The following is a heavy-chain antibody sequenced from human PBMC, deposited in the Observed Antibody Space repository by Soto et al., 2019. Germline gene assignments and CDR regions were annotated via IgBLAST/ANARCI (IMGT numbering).Heavy chain of an antibody. CDR3: VRDTYFSYSRSYTRCCDF. Sequence: EVQLVESGGGLVQPGGSLRLSCSVSGFTLSDHYIDWVRQAPGKGLEWVGRSRNQANGYSTIYAASVKGRFTTSRDDSKNLVYLQMDSLRTEDTAVYYCVRDTYFSYSRSYTRCCDFWGQGALVTVSS. J-gene: IGHJ4*02. CDR2: SRNQANGYST. CDR1: GFTLSDHY. V-gene: IGHV3-72*01. D-gene: IGHD1-26*01.